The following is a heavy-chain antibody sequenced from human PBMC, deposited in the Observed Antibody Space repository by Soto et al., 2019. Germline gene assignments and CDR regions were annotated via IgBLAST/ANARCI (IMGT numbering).Heavy chain of an antibody. J-gene: IGHJ4*02. CDR1: GYSIDRGYY. V-gene: IGHV4-38-2*02. CDR2: ISHRGAT. D-gene: IGHD3-22*01. CDR3: LRYEYDSRGHDDEH. Sequence: SETLSLTCSVSGYSIDRGYYWGWIRQAPERGLEWIGSISHRGATSYTPSLKSRAIISLDTSNNQFTLRLTSVTVADTATYYCLRYEYDSRGHDDEHGGQGTLVTVSS.